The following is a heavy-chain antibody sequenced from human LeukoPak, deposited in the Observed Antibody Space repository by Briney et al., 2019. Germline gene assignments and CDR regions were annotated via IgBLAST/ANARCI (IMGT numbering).Heavy chain of an antibody. D-gene: IGHD5-24*01. V-gene: IGHV3-53*01. J-gene: IGHJ4*02. Sequence: GGSPRLSCAVSGFSVTNNYMSWVRQAPGKGLEWVSVFYVGGATYYADSVKGRFTISRDNSENTLYLQMKSLRAEDTAVYYCARGDGYNFFGYWGQGTLVTVSS. CDR1: GFSVTNNY. CDR2: FYVGGAT. CDR3: ARGDGYNFFGY.